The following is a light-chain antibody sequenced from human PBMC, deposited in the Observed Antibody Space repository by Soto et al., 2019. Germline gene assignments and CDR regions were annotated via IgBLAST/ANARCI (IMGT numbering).Light chain of an antibody. V-gene: IGKV1-5*03. Sequence: DIQMTQSPSALSASVGDRVTITCRASQSVTNWLAWYQQKPGKAPKVLIYQASNLQSGVPSRFRGSGSGTEFTLTIDSLQPDDFATDYCQQYNTFFPYTFGQGTRLEI. CDR3: QQYNTFFPYT. CDR1: QSVTNW. CDR2: QAS. J-gene: IGKJ2*01.